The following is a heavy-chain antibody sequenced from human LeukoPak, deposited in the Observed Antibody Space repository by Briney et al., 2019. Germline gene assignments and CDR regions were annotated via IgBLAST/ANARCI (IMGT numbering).Heavy chain of an antibody. Sequence: SETLSLTCTVSGGSISSGYYWGWIRQPPGKGLEWIGSIYHSGSTYYNPSLKSRVTISVDTSKNQFSLKLSSVTAADTAVYYCATIEYYYYYMDVWGKGTTVTVSS. CDR2: IYHSGST. J-gene: IGHJ6*03. CDR1: GGSISSGYY. CDR3: ATIEYYYYYMDV. V-gene: IGHV4-38-2*02.